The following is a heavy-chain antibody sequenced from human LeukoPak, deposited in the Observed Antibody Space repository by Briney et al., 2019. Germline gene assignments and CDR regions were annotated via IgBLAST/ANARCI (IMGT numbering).Heavy chain of an antibody. J-gene: IGHJ4*02. D-gene: IGHD3-10*01. CDR2: ISYDGSNK. V-gene: IGHV3-30-3*01. CDR1: GFTFSSYA. Sequence: PGRSLRLSCAASGFTFSSYAMHWVRQAPGKGLEWVAVISYDGSNKYYADSVKGRFTISRDNSKNALYLQTNSLRAEDTAVYYCASDAGEKGDYWGQGTLVTVSS. CDR3: ASDAGEKGDY.